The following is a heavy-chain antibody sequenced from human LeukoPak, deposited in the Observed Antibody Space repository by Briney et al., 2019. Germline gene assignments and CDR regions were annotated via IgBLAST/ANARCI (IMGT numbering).Heavy chain of an antibody. CDR2: INPNSGDT. D-gene: IGHD1-1*01. CDR1: GYTITCYY. CDR3: ARDRHWNQGNFDY. Sequence: ASVTVACKASGYTITCYYIHWVRQAPGQGLEWMGWINPNSGDTNYAQKLQGRVTMTRDTSINTAFMELSRLRSDDTAVYYCARDRHWNQGNFDYWGQGTLVTVSS. V-gene: IGHV1-2*02. J-gene: IGHJ4*02.